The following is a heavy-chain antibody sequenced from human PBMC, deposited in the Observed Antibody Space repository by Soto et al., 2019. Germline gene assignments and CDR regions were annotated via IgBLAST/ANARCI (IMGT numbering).Heavy chain of an antibody. J-gene: IGHJ5*02. CDR3: AREEWELPNWFDP. Sequence: QVQLQQSGPGLAKPSQTLSLTCAISGDSVSSNSAALNWIRQSPSTGLEWLGRTYYRSKWYNDSAISMKSRITINPDRSKNQFSMQLNSVTPEDTAVYYCAREEWELPNWFDPWGQGTLVNVSS. CDR2: TYYRSKWYN. V-gene: IGHV6-1*01. CDR1: GDSVSSNSAA. D-gene: IGHD1-26*01.